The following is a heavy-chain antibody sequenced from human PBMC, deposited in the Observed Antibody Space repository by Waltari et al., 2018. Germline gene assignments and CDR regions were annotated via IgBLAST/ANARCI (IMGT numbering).Heavy chain of an antibody. CDR2: INEDGSQG. J-gene: IGHJ6*02. V-gene: IGHV3-7*03. CDR3: VRHVDV. Sequence: EVQLVESGRGLFAPGGSLSLSCEGSGLALDNYWMSWVRQALGKGPGWVAAINEDGSQGHYLGSVRGRFTISRDNARKSLHLQMYSLRDEDTAVYYCVRHVDVWGQGTKVIVSS. CDR1: GLALDNYW.